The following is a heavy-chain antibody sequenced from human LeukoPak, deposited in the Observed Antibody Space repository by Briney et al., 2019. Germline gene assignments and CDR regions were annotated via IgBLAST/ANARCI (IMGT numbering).Heavy chain of an antibody. CDR3: VRSSRWQLAFDF. V-gene: IGHV4-59*01. CDR1: GDSISIYY. J-gene: IGHJ4*02. CDR2: IYYSGST. D-gene: IGHD6-13*01. Sequence: PSETLSLTCTVSGDSISIYYWSWIRQPPGKGLEWIGYIYYSGSTNYNPSLKSRVTISVDTSKNQFSLKLSSVTAADTAVYYCVRSSRWQLAFDFWGQGTLVTVSS.